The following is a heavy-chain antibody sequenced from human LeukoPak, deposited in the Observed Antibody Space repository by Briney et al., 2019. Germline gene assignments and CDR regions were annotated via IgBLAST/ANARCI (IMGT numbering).Heavy chain of an antibody. CDR3: ARVAAVAGQWVAYY. CDR2: IYYSGST. J-gene: IGHJ4*02. D-gene: IGHD6-19*01. Sequence: SETLSLTCTVSGGSISSSFYYWGWIRQPPGKGLEWIGSIYYSGSTYYNPSLKSRVTISVDTSKNQFSLKLSSVTAADTAVYYCARVAAVAGQWVAYYWGQGTLVTVSS. V-gene: IGHV4-39*01. CDR1: GGSISSSFYY.